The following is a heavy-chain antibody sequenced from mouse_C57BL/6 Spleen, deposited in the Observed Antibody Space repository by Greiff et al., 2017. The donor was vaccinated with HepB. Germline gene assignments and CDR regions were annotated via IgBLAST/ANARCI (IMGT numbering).Heavy chain of an antibody. Sequence: QVQLQQPGAELVMPGASVKLSCKASGYTFTSYWMHWVKQRPGQGLEWIGEIDPSDSYTNYNQKFKGKSTLTVDKSSSTAYMQLSSLTSEDSAVYYCARRGIYYDYEDFDVWGTGTTVTVSS. CDR1: GYTFTSYW. D-gene: IGHD2-4*01. CDR2: IDPSDSYT. J-gene: IGHJ1*03. CDR3: ARRGIYYDYEDFDV. V-gene: IGHV1-69*01.